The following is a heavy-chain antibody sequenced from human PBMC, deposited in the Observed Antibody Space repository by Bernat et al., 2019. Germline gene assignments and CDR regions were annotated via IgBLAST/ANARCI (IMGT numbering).Heavy chain of an antibody. CDR1: GDSVSTNTAA. D-gene: IGHD2-2*01. J-gene: IGHJ6*02. CDR2: TYYRSKWYN. Sequence: QVQLQQSGPGLVRTSQTLSLTCVISGDSVSTNTAAWNWIRQSPSRGLEWLGRTYYRSKWYNDYAVSVQGRITINPDTSKNQFPLQLKSVTPDDTAVYYCVRDSLVVGPPAAFYYYYGMDVWGQGTTVTVSS. V-gene: IGHV6-1*01. CDR3: VRDSLVVGPPAAFYYYYGMDV.